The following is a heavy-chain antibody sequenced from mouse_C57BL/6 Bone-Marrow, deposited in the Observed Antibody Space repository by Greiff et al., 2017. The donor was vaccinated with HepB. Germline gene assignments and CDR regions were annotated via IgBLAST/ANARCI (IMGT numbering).Heavy chain of an antibody. J-gene: IGHJ4*01. CDR2: INPNNGGT. V-gene: IGHV1-18*01. CDR3: ARYYYGSSYHYYAMDY. Sequence: VQLQQSGPELVKPGASVKIPCKASGYTFTDYNMDWVKQSHGKSLEWIGDINPNNGGTIYNQKFKGKATLTVDKSSSTAYMELRSLTSEDTAVYDCARYYYGSSYHYYAMDYWGRGTSVTVSA. CDR1: GYTFTDYN. D-gene: IGHD1-1*01.